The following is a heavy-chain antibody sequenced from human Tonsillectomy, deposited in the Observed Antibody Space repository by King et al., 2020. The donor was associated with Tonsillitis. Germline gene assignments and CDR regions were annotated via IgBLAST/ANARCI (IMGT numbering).Heavy chain of an antibody. CDR3: AREGGPPGQWYYDL. Sequence: VQLVESGGGLVQPGGSLRLSCVASGFTFSRYSMHWVRQAPGKGLEYVSVISSEGGTTFYADSVKGRFIISRDNSKNTLYLQMGNMRSDDIAVYHCAREGGPPGQWYYDLWGRGTLVTVSS. D-gene: IGHD3-16*01. CDR2: ISSEGGTT. J-gene: IGHJ2*01. CDR1: GFTFSRYS. V-gene: IGHV3-64*07.